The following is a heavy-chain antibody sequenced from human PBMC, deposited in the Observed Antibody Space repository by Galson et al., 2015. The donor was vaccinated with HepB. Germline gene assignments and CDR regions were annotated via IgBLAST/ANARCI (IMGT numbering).Heavy chain of an antibody. Sequence: SVKVSCKASGYTFTSHILDWLRQAPGQGPEWVGRINPYDGQTACAQRFQARVTVTLETSTTTVFMELRCLKSDDTAVYYCARRNFDEEVFDFWGQGTLVTVSS. CDR1: GYTFTSHI. V-gene: IGHV1-18*04. J-gene: IGHJ4*02. CDR2: INPYDGQT. CDR3: ARRNFDEEVFDF.